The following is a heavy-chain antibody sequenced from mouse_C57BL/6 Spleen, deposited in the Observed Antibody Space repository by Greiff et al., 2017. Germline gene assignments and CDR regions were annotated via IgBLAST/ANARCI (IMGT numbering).Heavy chain of an antibody. CDR3: ARTTTVVEAFAY. V-gene: IGHV1-80*01. CDR1: GYAFSSYW. D-gene: IGHD1-1*01. J-gene: IGHJ3*01. CDR2: IYPGDGDT. Sequence: VQLQQSGAELVKPGASVKISCKASGYAFSSYWMNWVKQRPGKGLEWIGQIYPGDGDTNYNGKFKGKATLTADKSSSTAYMQLSSLTSEDSAVYFCARTTTVVEAFAYWGQGTLVTVSA.